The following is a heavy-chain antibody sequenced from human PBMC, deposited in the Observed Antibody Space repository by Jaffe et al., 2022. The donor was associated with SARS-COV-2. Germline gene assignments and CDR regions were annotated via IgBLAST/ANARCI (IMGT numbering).Heavy chain of an antibody. CDR2: IYSGGST. J-gene: IGHJ5*02. CDR1: GFTVSSNY. CDR3: DMGELLPGGHWFDP. D-gene: IGHD1-26*01. V-gene: IGHV3-66*02. Sequence: EVQLVESGGGLVQPGGSLRLSCAASGFTVSSNYMSWVRQAPGKGLEWVSVIYSGGSTYYADSVKGRFTISRDNSKNTLYLQMNSLRAEDTAVYYCDMGELLPGGHWFDPWGQGTLVTVSS.